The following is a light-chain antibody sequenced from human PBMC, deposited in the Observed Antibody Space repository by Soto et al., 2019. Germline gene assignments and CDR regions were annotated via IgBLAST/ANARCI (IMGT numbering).Light chain of an antibody. V-gene: IGKV3-20*01. CDR3: QQYDGSPIT. J-gene: IGKJ5*01. Sequence: EIVLTQGPGALSLTPGERATLSCRASQSVSSSYLAWYQQKPGQAPRLLIYGASSRATGIPDRFSGTGSETDFTLTINRLEPEDFATYYCQQYDGSPITFGQGTRLEIK. CDR2: GAS. CDR1: QSVSSSY.